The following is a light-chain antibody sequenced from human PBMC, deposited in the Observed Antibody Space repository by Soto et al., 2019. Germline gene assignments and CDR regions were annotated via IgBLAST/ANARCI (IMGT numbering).Light chain of an antibody. CDR2: DVS. Sequence: IVLTQSPATLSLSPGERATLSCRASQNISSYLIWYQQKPGQAPRLLMYDVSNRATGIPARFSGSGSGTDFTLTISSLDPEDLAVYYCQQRSNWPRTFGQGTKVEIK. CDR3: QQRSNWPRT. CDR1: QNISSY. J-gene: IGKJ1*01. V-gene: IGKV3-11*01.